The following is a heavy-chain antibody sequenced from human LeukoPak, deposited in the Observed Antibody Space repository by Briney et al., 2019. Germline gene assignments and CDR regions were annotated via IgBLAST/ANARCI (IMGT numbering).Heavy chain of an antibody. CDR2: ISGSGGST. J-gene: IGHJ4*02. D-gene: IGHD3-10*01. CDR1: GFTFDSYA. CDR3: ARGYYYGSGHFDY. Sequence: GGSLRLSCAASGFTFDSYAMTWVRQAPGKGLEWVSAISGSGGSTFYADSVKGRFTISRDNAKNTLYLQMNSLRAEDTAVYYCARGYYYGSGHFDYWGQGTLVTVSS. V-gene: IGHV3-23*01.